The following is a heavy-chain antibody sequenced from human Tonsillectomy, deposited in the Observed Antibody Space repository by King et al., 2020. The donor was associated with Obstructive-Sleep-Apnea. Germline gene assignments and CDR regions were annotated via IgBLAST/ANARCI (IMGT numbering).Heavy chain of an antibody. V-gene: IGHV7-4-1*02. CDR2: INTNTSNP. J-gene: IGHJ4*02. Sequence: QLVQSGSELKKPGDSVKVSCKASGYTFTSYDMNWVRQAPGQGLEWMGCINTNTSNPTYAQGFTGRCVFSLDTSVSTAYLQISSLKAEDTAVYYCAREREDGYYPRFDYWGQGTLVTVSS. CDR3: AREREDGYYPRFDY. D-gene: IGHD4-17*01. CDR1: GYTFTSYD.